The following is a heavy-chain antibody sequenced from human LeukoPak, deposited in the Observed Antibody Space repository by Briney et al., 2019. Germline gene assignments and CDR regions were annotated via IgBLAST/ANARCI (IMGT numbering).Heavy chain of an antibody. CDR3: ARRGVGASYIDY. J-gene: IGHJ4*02. V-gene: IGHV4-39*01. D-gene: IGHD1-26*01. CDR2: IYYSGST. Sequence: PETLSLTCTVSGGAISSSSYYWRWIRQPPGKGLEWIGSIYYSGSTYYNPSLKSRVTISVDTSKNQFSLKLSSVTAADTAVYYCARRGVGASYIDYWGQGTLVTVSS. CDR1: GGAISSSSYY.